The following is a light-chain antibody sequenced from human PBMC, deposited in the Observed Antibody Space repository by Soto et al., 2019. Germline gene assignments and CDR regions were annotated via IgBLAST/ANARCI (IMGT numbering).Light chain of an antibody. CDR3: QQYNNWPLT. CDR2: GAS. V-gene: IGKV3-15*01. CDR1: QSFSNK. Sequence: TQSPATLSVSPGERATLSCRASQSFSNKLAWYQQKPGQAPRLLMYGASTRATGIPARFSGSGSGTEFTLTISSLQSEDFAVYYCQQYNNWPLTFGGGTKVEIK. J-gene: IGKJ4*01.